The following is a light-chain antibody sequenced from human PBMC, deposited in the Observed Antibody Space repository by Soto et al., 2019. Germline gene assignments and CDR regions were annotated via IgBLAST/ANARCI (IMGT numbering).Light chain of an antibody. CDR1: QSVSSN. CDR3: QQYHTWPPIT. J-gene: IGKJ5*01. V-gene: IGKV3-15*01. CDR2: ETS. Sequence: DIVMTQSPATLSGSPGERATLSCRASQSVSSNLAWYQQKPGQAPRLLIYETSTRANGIPARFSGSGSGTDFTLSISSLQPGDVGIYSCQQYHTWPPITFGQGTRLEVK.